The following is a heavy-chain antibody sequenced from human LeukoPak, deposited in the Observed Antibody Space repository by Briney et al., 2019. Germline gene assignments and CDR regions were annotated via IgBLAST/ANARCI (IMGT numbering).Heavy chain of an antibody. Sequence: ASVKVSCKASGYTFTSYGISWVRQAPGQGLEWMGWISAGNGNTKYSQKFQGRVTITRDTSASTAYMELSSLRSEDTAVYYCARDHVVVPAALGYWGQGTLVTVSS. J-gene: IGHJ4*02. CDR3: ARDHVVVPAALGY. V-gene: IGHV1-18*01. CDR2: ISAGNGNT. CDR1: GYTFTSYG. D-gene: IGHD2-2*01.